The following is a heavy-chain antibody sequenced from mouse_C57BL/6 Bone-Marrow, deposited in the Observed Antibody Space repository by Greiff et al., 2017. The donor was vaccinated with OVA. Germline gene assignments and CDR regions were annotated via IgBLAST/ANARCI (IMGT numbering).Heavy chain of an antibody. D-gene: IGHD1-1*01. J-gene: IGHJ1*03. CDR3: AFVYGTSYRYFDV. CDR1: GYAFTDYN. V-gene: IGHV1-39*01. CDR2: INPNYGTT. Sequence: VQLQQSGPELVKPGASVKISCKASGYAFTDYNMNWVKQSNGKSLEWIGVINPNYGTTNYNQKFKGKATLTVDQSSSTAYMQLNSLTSEDSAVYYCAFVYGTSYRYFDVWGTGTTLTVSS.